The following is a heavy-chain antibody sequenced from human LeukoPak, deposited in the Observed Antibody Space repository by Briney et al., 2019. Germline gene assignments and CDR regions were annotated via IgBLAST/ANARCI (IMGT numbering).Heavy chain of an antibody. V-gene: IGHV3-7*01. CDR2: INQDGSEK. J-gene: IGHJ4*02. D-gene: IGHD4-17*01. CDR3: ARDRDYGDSLDY. Sequence: GGSLRLSCAASGFTFSSYWMSWVRQAPGKGLEWVAHINQDGSEKYYVDSVKGRFTISRDNAKNSLYLQMNSLRAEDTAVYYCARDRDYGDSLDYWGQGTLVTVSS. CDR1: GFTFSSYW.